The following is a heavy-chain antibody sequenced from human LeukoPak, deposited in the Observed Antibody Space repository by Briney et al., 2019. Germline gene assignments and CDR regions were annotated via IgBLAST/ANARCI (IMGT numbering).Heavy chain of an antibody. D-gene: IGHD1-26*01. CDR3: AKGDTTWELPHDY. J-gene: IGHJ4*02. CDR2: INTDGSST. Sequence: GGSLRLSCAASGFTFSNYWMHWVRQAPGKGLVWVSRINTDGSSTSYVDSVKGRFTISRDNSKNTLSLQMNSLRAEDTAVYYCAKGDTTWELPHDYWGQGTLVTVSS. V-gene: IGHV3-74*01. CDR1: GFTFSNYW.